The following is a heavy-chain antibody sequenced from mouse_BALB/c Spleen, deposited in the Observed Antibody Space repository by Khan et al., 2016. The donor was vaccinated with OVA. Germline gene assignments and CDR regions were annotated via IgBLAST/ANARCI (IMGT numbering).Heavy chain of an antibody. CDR3: SLISYGYDWFPY. CDR2: IWGDGST. CDR1: GLSLTNYG. Sequence: QVQLKESGPGLVAPSQSLSITCTVSGLSLTNYGISWIRQPPGKGLEWLGVIWGDGSTNYHSALISRLSINKDKSKSQVFLQLNSLQTDDTATSYCSLISYGYDWFPYWGQGTLVTVSA. V-gene: IGHV2-3*01. D-gene: IGHD2-2*01. J-gene: IGHJ3*01.